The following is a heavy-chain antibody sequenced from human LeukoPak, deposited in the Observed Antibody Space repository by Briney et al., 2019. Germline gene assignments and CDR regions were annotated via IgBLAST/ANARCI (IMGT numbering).Heavy chain of an antibody. CDR2: IIPIFGTA. Sequence: GASVKVSCKASGGTFSSYAISWGRQAPGQGLEWMGGIIPIFGTANYAQKVPGRVTITTDESTSTAYVELSSLRSEDTAVYYCARESDSSGYSNWFDPWGQGTLVTVSS. J-gene: IGHJ5*02. CDR1: GGTFSSYA. CDR3: ARESDSSGYSNWFDP. D-gene: IGHD3-22*01. V-gene: IGHV1-69*05.